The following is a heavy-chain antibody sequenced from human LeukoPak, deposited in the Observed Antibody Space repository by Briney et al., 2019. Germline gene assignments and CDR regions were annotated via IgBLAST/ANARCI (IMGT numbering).Heavy chain of an antibody. J-gene: IGHJ5*02. CDR3: ARRSYDYGRNWSFSP. Sequence: ASVKVSCNASGYTFTSYYMHWVRQAPRQGLEWMGIINPSGGSTSYAQKFQGRVTMTRDMSTSTVYMELSSLRSEDTAVYYCARRSYDYGRNWSFSPWGQGTLVTVSS. V-gene: IGHV1-46*01. D-gene: IGHD4-23*01. CDR1: GYTFTSYY. CDR2: INPSGGST.